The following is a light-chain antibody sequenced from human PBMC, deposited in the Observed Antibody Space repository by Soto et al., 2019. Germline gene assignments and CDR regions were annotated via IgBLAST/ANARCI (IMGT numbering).Light chain of an antibody. J-gene: IGKJ4*01. CDR1: QGIGSY. CDR2: AAS. Sequence: DIQLTQSPSFLSASVGDRVTITCRASQGIGSYLAWYQQKPGKAPKLLIYAASTLQSRVPSRFSGSESGTEFTLTISSLQPEDFATYYCQQLNSYPFTFGGGTKVDIK. CDR3: QQLNSYPFT. V-gene: IGKV1-9*01.